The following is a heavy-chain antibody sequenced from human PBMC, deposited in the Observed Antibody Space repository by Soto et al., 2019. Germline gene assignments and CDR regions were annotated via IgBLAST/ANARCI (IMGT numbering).Heavy chain of an antibody. V-gene: IGHV1-18*01. CDR1: GYTFTSYG. CDR3: AKDHRDGVPGYYFDY. Sequence: SVKVSCKASGYTFTSYGISWVRQAPGQGLEWMGWISAYNGNTNYAQKLQGRVTMTTDTSTSTAYMELRSLRSDDTAVYYCAKDHRDGVPGYYFDYWGQGTLVTVSS. D-gene: IGHD2-8*01. CDR2: ISAYNGNT. J-gene: IGHJ4*02.